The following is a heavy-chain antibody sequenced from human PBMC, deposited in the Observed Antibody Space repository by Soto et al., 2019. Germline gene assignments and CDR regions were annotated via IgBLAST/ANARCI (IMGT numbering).Heavy chain of an antibody. D-gene: IGHD6-13*01. Sequence: WGSLLVSCASSVFTFSIYSMNWVRQAPGKGLDWVSYISSSSSTIYYADSVKGRFTISIDNAKNSLYLQMNSLRDEDTAVYYCARDLYSSSWYRNWFDPWGQGTMVTVSS. V-gene: IGHV3-48*02. J-gene: IGHJ5*02. CDR2: ISSSSSTI. CDR1: VFTFSIYS. CDR3: ARDLYSSSWYRNWFDP.